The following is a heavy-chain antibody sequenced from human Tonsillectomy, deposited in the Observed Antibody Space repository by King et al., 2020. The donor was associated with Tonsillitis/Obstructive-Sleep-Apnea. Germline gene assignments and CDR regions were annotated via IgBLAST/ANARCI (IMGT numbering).Heavy chain of an antibody. CDR1: GFTFSRYA. CDR2: IAFDGSNK. D-gene: IGHD4-11*01. CDR3: AKELEAGGQGLTTDWFDP. Sequence: VQLVESGGGVVQPGRSLRLSCAASGFTFSRYAMHWVRQAPGKGLEWVAVIAFDGSNKYYVDSVKGRFTISRDNSKNTQYLQMNSLRGEDTAVYYCAKELEAGGQGLTTDWFDPWGQGTLVTVSS. V-gene: IGHV3-30*18. J-gene: IGHJ5*02.